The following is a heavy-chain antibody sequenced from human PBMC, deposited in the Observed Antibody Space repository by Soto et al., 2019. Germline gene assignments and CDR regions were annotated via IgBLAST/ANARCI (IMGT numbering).Heavy chain of an antibody. CDR1: GGSISSGGYY. V-gene: IGHV4-31*03. CDR2: IYYSGST. D-gene: IGHD3-10*01. Sequence: SETLSLTCTVSGGSISSGGYYWSWIRQHPGKGLEWIGYIYYSGSTYYNPSLKSRVTISVDTSKNQFSLRLSSVTAADTAVYYCARDGAGSGYDAFDIWGQGTMVTVSS. J-gene: IGHJ3*02. CDR3: ARDGAGSGYDAFDI.